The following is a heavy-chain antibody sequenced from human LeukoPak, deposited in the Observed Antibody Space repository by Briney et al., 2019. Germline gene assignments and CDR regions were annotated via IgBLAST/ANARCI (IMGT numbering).Heavy chain of an antibody. CDR2: MNPNSGNT. CDR1: GYTFTSYD. CDR3: ARGPYYDFWSGYPSAGYYYYMDV. V-gene: IGHV1-8*01. Sequence: GASVKVSCKASGYTFTSYDINWVRQATGQGLEWMGWMNPNSGNTGYAQKFQGRVTMTRNTSISTAYMELSSLRSEDTAVYYCARGPYYDFWSGYPSAGYYYYMDVWGKGTTVTVSS. J-gene: IGHJ6*03. D-gene: IGHD3-3*01.